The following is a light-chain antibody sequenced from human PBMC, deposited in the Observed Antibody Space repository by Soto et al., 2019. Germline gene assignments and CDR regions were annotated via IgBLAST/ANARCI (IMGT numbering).Light chain of an antibody. J-gene: IGKJ2*01. V-gene: IGKV1-5*03. Sequence: DTQMTQSPSTLSASVGDRVTITCRASQSIGNWLAWYQQKPGKAPKLLIYKASSLGSGVPSRFSGSGSGTELTLTISSLQPDDFASYYCQQYNIYSPYTFGQGTKLAIK. CDR2: KAS. CDR1: QSIGNW. CDR3: QQYNIYSPYT.